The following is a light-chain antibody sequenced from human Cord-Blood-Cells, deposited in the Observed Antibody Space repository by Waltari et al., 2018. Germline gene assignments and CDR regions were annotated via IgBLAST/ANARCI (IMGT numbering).Light chain of an antibody. CDR3: QQRSNWHPYT. J-gene: IGKJ2*01. Sequence: EIVSTQSPATLSLSPGERATLSCRASQSVSSYLAWYQQKPGQAPRLLIYDASNRATGIPARFSGSGSGTDFSLTISSLEPEDFAVYYCQQRSNWHPYTFGQGTKLEIK. CDR1: QSVSSY. V-gene: IGKV3-11*01. CDR2: DAS.